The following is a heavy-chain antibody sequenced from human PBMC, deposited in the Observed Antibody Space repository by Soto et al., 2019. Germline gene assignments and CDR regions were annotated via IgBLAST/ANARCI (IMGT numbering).Heavy chain of an antibody. Sequence: SVKVSCKASGDTFSFYTINWVRQAPGLGLEWMGRVNPILSMSNYAQKFQGRVTMTRDTSKSTAFMELSSLTSEDTAVYYCARGPRNWGVDYWGQGTLVTVSS. CDR2: VNPILSMS. J-gene: IGHJ4*02. V-gene: IGHV1-69*02. CDR3: ARGPRNWGVDY. D-gene: IGHD7-27*01. CDR1: GDTFSFYT.